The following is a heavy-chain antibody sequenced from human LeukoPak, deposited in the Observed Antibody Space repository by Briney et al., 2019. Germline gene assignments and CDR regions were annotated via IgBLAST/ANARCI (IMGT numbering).Heavy chain of an antibody. CDR1: GGSISSSSYY. D-gene: IGHD1-26*01. CDR3: ARDHEGAAFDI. V-gene: IGHV4-39*02. J-gene: IGHJ3*02. Sequence: SETLSLTCTVSGGSISSSSYYWGWIRQPPGKGLEWIGSIYYSGSTYYNPSLKSRVTISVDTSKNQFSLKLSSVTAADTAVYYCARDHEGAAFDIWGQGTMVTVSS. CDR2: IYYSGST.